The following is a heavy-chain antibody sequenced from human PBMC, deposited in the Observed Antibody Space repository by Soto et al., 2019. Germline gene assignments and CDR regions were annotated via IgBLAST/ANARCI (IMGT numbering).Heavy chain of an antibody. CDR1: GGSISSSSYY. D-gene: IGHD3-10*01. J-gene: IGHJ4*02. V-gene: IGHV4-39*01. CDR2: IYYSGST. CDR3: ARHSETNFVLLWFGELYSDY. Sequence: QLQLQESGPGLVKPSETLSLTCTVSGGSISSSSYYWGWIRQPPGKGLEWIGSIYYSGSTYYNPSLESRVSISVDTSKSQFYLKLSAVTVADTAVYYCARHSETNFVLLWFGELYSDYWGQGTLVTVSS.